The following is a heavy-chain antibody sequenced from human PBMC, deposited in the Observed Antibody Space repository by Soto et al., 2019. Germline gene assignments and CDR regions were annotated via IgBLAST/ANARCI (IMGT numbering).Heavy chain of an antibody. J-gene: IGHJ2*01. CDR1: GGFFSDYY. CDR2: INHRGSS. V-gene: IGHV4-34*01. CDR3: AREVPSRYFDL. Sequence: QVRLQQWGAGLLKPSETLSVTGAVYGGFFSDYYWTWIRQPPGKGLEWIGEINHRGSSNYNPSLKSRVTISVDTSNNQFSLKLSSVTAADTAVYYCAREVPSRYFDLWGRGTPVTVSS. D-gene: IGHD2-2*01.